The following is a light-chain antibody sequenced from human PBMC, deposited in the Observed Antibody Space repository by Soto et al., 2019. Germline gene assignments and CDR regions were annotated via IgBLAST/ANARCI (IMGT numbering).Light chain of an antibody. CDR1: QTVTTTS. J-gene: IGKJ1*01. CDR3: QQYSSSPQT. V-gene: IGKV3-20*01. Sequence: ENVLTQFPGTLSLSPGERATLTCRASQTVTTTSLAWYQQKPGQAPRVLIYGGSFRATGVPDRFSGSGAGTDFTLTITKLEPEDFAVYYCQQYSSSPQTFGQGTKVEIK. CDR2: GGS.